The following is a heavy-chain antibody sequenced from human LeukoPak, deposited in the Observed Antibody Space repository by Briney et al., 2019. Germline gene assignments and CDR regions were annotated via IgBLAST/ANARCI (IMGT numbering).Heavy chain of an antibody. CDR3: AKDPGPTYFRHTKNNWFDP. J-gene: IGHJ5*02. V-gene: IGHV3-23*01. D-gene: IGHD3-9*01. CDR1: GFTFSSHG. CDR2: ITGSGGST. Sequence: PGGSLRLSCAASGFTFSSHGMNWVRQAPGKGLEWVSGITGSGGSTYYADSVKGRFTISRDNSKNTLYLQMNSLRAEDTAVYYCAKDPGPTYFRHTKNNWFDPWGQGTLVTVSS.